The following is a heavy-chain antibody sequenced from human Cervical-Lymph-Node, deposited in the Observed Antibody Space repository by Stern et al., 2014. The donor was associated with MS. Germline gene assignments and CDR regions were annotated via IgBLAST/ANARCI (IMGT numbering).Heavy chain of an antibody. J-gene: IGHJ6*02. D-gene: IGHD5-18*01. CDR2: INADTGHP. V-gene: IGHV7-4-1*02. CDR3: AGDLVYSYGSGV. Sequence: QVQLVQSGAELKKPGASVKVSCKASGNTFTSYSVNWVRQAPGQGLEWMGPINADTGHPSYAPAFTGRFIFSLYTSVSTAYLQISSLKAEDTAVYYCAGDLVYSYGSGVWGQGTTVTVSS. CDR1: GNTFTSYS.